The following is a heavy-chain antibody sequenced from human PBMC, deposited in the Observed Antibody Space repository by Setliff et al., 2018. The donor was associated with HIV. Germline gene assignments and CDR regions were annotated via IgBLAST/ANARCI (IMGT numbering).Heavy chain of an antibody. CDR3: AGESALTGQSD. Sequence: SETLSLTCTVSGGSFSSGGYYWSWIRQHPGKGLEWIGYIYYSGSTYNNPSLKSRVTISLDKSRNQFSLQVTSMTAADTAVYYCAGESALTGQSDWGQGTPVTVSS. V-gene: IGHV4-31*03. CDR2: IYYSGST. J-gene: IGHJ4*02. CDR1: GGSFSSGGYY. D-gene: IGHD3-9*01.